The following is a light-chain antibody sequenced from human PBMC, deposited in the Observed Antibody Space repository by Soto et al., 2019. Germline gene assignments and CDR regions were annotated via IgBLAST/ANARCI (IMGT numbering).Light chain of an antibody. CDR1: SSDVGGYNH. V-gene: IGLV2-14*01. CDR2: EVT. CDR3: SSYATSSFYV. Sequence: QSALTQPASVSGSPGQSITISCTGSSSDVGGYNHVSWYQIHPGKAPKLIIYEVTSRPSGVSYRFSGSKSGNSASLTISGLQAEDEADYYCSSYATSSFYVFGRGTKVTV. J-gene: IGLJ1*01.